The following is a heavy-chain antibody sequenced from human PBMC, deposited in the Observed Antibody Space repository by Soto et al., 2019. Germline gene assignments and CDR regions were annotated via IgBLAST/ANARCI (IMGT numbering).Heavy chain of an antibody. CDR3: AIPATWIQLWLPDY. J-gene: IGHJ4*02. Sequence: SVKVSCKASGCTFSSYAISWVRQAPGQGLEWMGGIIPIFGTANYAQKFQGRVTITADKSTSTAYMELSSLRSEDTAVYYCAIPATWIQLWLPDYWGQGTLVTVSS. CDR1: GCTFSSYA. D-gene: IGHD5-18*01. V-gene: IGHV1-69*06. CDR2: IIPIFGTA.